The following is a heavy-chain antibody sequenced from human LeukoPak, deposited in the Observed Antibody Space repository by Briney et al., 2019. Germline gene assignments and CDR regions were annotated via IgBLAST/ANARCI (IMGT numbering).Heavy chain of an antibody. D-gene: IGHD3-22*01. CDR2: INPNSGGT. CDR1: GYIFTGYY. V-gene: IGHV1-2*02. Sequence: GASVKLSSKASGYIFTGYYLHLVRQAPGQELEWMGWINPNSGGTNYAQKFQGRVTMTRDTSISTAYIELSRLRSDDTAVYYCAKAHGTYYYDSSGRNWFDPWGQGTLVTVSS. CDR3: AKAHGTYYYDSSGRNWFDP. J-gene: IGHJ5*02.